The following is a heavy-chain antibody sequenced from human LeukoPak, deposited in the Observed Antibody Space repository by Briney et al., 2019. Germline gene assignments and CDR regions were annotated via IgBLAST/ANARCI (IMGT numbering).Heavy chain of an antibody. CDR2: IYIGGTT. CDR3: ARASSIGAAGLFDY. CDR1: GFTFSSYA. J-gene: IGHJ4*02. V-gene: IGHV3-23*01. Sequence: GGSLRPSCAASGFTFSSYAMSWVRQAPGKGLEWVSVIYIGGTTFYTDSVQGRFTISRDISKNTIYLQMTSLRAEDTAKYYCARASSIGAAGLFDYWGQGTPVTVSS. D-gene: IGHD6-13*01.